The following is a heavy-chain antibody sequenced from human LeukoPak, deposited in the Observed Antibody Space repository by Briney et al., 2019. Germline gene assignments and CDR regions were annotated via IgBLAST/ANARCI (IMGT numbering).Heavy chain of an antibody. CDR3: ARDPTSSWETAFDI. CDR2: ISTSSSYI. J-gene: IGHJ3*02. Sequence: PGGSLRLSCAASGFTFNRYNMNWVRRAPGKGLEWVSSISTSSSYIYYADSVKGRFTISRDNAKNSLYLQMNSLRAEDTAVYYCARDPTSSWETAFDIWGQGTMVTVSS. D-gene: IGHD1-26*01. V-gene: IGHV3-21*01. CDR1: GFTFNRYN.